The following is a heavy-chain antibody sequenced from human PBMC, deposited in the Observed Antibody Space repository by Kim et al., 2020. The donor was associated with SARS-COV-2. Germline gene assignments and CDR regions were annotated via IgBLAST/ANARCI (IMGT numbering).Heavy chain of an antibody. Sequence: GGSLRLSCAASGFTFSSYAMSWVRQAPGKGLEWVSAISGSGGTTYYADSVKGRFTISRDNSKNTLYLQMNSLRAEDTAVYYCAKDHTYWGTVYYMDVWGKGTTVTVSS. CDR2: ISGSGGTT. J-gene: IGHJ6*03. CDR3: AKDHTYWGTVYYMDV. CDR1: GFTFSSYA. D-gene: IGHD7-27*01. V-gene: IGHV3-23*01.